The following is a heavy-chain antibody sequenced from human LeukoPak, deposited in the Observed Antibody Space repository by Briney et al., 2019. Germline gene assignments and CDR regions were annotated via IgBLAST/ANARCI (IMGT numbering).Heavy chain of an antibody. CDR3: ARGEYCSGGSCYSPEYYFDY. CDR1: GFTFSSYA. Sequence: GGSLRLSCAASGFTFSSYAMHWVRQAPGKGLEWVAVISYDGSNKYYADSVKGRFTISRDNSKNTLYLQMNSLRAEDTAVYYCARGEYCSGGSCYSPEYYFDYWGQGTRVTVSS. D-gene: IGHD2-15*01. CDR2: ISYDGSNK. V-gene: IGHV3-30-3*01. J-gene: IGHJ4*02.